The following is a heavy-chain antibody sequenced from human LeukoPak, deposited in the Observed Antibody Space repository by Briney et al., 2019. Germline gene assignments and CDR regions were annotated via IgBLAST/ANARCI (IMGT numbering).Heavy chain of an antibody. J-gene: IGHJ4*02. Sequence: SETLSLTCTVSGGSISSYYWSWIRQPPGKGLEWIGYIYYSGSTNYNPSLKSRVTISVDTSKNQFSLKLSSVTAADTAVYYCARAYYALYYFDYWGQGTLVTVSS. CDR3: ARAYYALYYFDY. CDR2: IYYSGST. D-gene: IGHD3-3*01. V-gene: IGHV4-59*08. CDR1: GGSISSYY.